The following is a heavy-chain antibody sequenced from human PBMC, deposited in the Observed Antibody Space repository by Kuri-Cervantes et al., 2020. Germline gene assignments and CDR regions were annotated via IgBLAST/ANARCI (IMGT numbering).Heavy chain of an antibody. CDR1: GFTFSSYA. CDR3: ARDRGYSGYGALDI. Sequence: GGSLRLSCAASGFTFSSYAMHWVRQAPGKGLEWVAVISYDGSNKYYADSVKGRFTISRDNSKNTLYLQMNSLRAEGTAVYYCARDRGYSGYGALDIWGQGTMVTVSS. V-gene: IGHV3-30*14. J-gene: IGHJ3*02. D-gene: IGHD5-12*01. CDR2: ISYDGSNK.